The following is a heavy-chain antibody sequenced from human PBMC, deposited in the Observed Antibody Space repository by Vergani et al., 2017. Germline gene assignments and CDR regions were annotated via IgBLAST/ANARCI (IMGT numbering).Heavy chain of an antibody. Sequence: QVQLVQSGAEVKKPGSSVKVSCKASGGTFSSYAISWVRQAPGQGLEWMGRIIPSLGTANYAQKFQGRVTITADESTSTAYMELSSLRSEDTAVYYCAREPIVVVPAAAYYYYMDVWGKGTTVTVSS. CDR2: IIPSLGTA. J-gene: IGHJ6*03. D-gene: IGHD2-2*01. CDR1: GGTFSSYA. V-gene: IGHV1-69*11. CDR3: AREPIVVVPAAAYYYYMDV.